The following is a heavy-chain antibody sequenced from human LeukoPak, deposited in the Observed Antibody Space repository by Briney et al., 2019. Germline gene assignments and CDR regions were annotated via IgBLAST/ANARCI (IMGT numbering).Heavy chain of an antibody. V-gene: IGHV3-23*01. Sequence: GGSLRLSCAASGVIISSYAMSWVRQAPGKGLEWVSAINGRGDNTYYADFVKGRFTISRDNSKSTVYLQMNSLRTEDTAVYYCAKDRVSPGFNWFDTWGQGTLVTVSS. CDR1: GVIISSYA. CDR3: AKDRVSPGFNWFDT. J-gene: IGHJ5*02. CDR2: INGRGDNT. D-gene: IGHD2/OR15-2a*01.